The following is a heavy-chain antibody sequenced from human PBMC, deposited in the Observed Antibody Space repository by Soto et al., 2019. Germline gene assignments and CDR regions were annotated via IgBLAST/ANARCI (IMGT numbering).Heavy chain of an antibody. D-gene: IGHD3-22*01. Sequence: QVQLVQSGAEVKKPGSSVKVSCKASGGTFSSYAISWVRQAPGQGLEWMGGIIPIFGTANYAQKFQGRVTITADESTSTAYMELSSLRSEDTAVYYCARGETYYYDSSGYYHSGWYFDLWGRGTLVTVSS. CDR3: ARGETYYYDSSGYYHSGWYFDL. CDR1: GGTFSSYA. CDR2: IIPIFGTA. J-gene: IGHJ2*01. V-gene: IGHV1-69*12.